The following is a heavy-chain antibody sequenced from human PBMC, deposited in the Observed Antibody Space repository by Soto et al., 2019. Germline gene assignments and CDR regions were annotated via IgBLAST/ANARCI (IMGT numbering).Heavy chain of an antibody. D-gene: IGHD2-15*01. Sequence: SETPSLTCTVSGASVKRSNYFWGWIRQPPGKGLEFVGSVHSSGGTYYNPSLKSRATVSVDTSKNQFSLRLKSVTGTDTAVYYCGRLAEAATGHFDFDFWGQGTLVTVSS. CDR1: GASVKRSNYF. J-gene: IGHJ4*02. CDR3: GRLAEAATGHFDFDF. V-gene: IGHV4-39*05. CDR2: VHSSGGT.